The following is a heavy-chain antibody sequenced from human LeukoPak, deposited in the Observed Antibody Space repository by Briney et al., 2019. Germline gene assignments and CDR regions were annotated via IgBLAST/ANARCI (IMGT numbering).Heavy chain of an antibody. Sequence: KTSETLSLTCTVSGYSISSGYYWGWIRQPPGKGLEWIGSIYHSGSTYYNPSLKSRVTISVDTSKNQFSLKLSSVTAADTAVYYCARVVRGIPPWGQGTLVTVSS. J-gene: IGHJ5*02. CDR1: GYSISSGYY. CDR3: ARVVRGIPP. D-gene: IGHD2-2*01. V-gene: IGHV4-38-2*02. CDR2: IYHSGST.